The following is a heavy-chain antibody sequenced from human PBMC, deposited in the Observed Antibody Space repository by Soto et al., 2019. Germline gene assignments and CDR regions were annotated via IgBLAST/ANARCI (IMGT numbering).Heavy chain of an antibody. J-gene: IGHJ6*02. CDR1: GYSFTSYW. Sequence: PGESLKISCKSSGYSFTSYWIGWVRQMPGKGLEWMGIIYPGDSDTRYSPSFQGQVTISADKSISTAYLQWSSLKASDTAMYYYARLRRQRSYYYGMVVWGQATIVTVSS. D-gene: IGHD6-25*01. CDR3: ARLRRQRSYYYGMVV. V-gene: IGHV5-51*01. CDR2: IYPGDSDT.